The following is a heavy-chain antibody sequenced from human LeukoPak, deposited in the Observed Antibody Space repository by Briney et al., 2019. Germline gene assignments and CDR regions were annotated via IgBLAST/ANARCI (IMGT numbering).Heavy chain of an antibody. V-gene: IGHV4-39*07. CDR1: GGCISSSSYY. Sequence: PSETLSLTCTVSGGCISSSSYYWGWIRQPPGKGLEWIGSIYYSGSTYYNPSLKSRVTISVDTSKNQFSLKLSSVTAADTAVYYCARDEWLLYYYYGMDVWGQGTTVTVSS. D-gene: IGHD5-12*01. J-gene: IGHJ6*02. CDR3: ARDEWLLYYYYGMDV. CDR2: IYYSGST.